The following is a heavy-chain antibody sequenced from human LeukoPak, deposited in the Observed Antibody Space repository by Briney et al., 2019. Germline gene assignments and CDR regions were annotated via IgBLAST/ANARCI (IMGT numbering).Heavy chain of an antibody. CDR1: GGSISGYY. Sequence: SETLSLTCTVAGGSISGYYWSWIRQPPGKGLEWIGYIYYSGSTNYNPSLKSRVTISVDTSKNQFSLKLSSVTAADTAVYYCARDGSAGRDAFDIWGQGTMVTVSS. CDR3: ARDGSAGRDAFDI. CDR2: IYYSGST. J-gene: IGHJ3*02. V-gene: IGHV4-59*01. D-gene: IGHD6-13*01.